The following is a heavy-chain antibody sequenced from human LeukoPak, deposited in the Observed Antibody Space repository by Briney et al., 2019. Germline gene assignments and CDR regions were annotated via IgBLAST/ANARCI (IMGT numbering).Heavy chain of an antibody. CDR3: TRERNNDFDAFDL. V-gene: IGHV3-11*01. D-gene: IGHD1/OR15-1a*01. CDR1: GFTFSDYF. J-gene: IGHJ3*01. Sequence: PGGSLRLSCAASGFTFSDYFMSWVRQAPGKGLEWVAYISSSTTTIHYAESVRGRFTISRDSAENSLYLHMNSLRAEDTAVYYCTRERNNDFDAFDLWGQGTLVTVSS. CDR2: ISSSTTTI.